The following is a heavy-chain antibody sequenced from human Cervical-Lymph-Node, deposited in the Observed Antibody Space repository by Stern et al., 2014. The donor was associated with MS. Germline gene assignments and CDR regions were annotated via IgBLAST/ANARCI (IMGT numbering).Heavy chain of an antibody. CDR1: GFPFSNYG. J-gene: IGHJ4*02. V-gene: IGHV3-33*01. CDR2: VWYDGSRM. D-gene: IGHD4-23*01. CDR3: ARGDYGGYLDY. Sequence: VQLVESGGGVVQPGRSLRLSCIASGFPFSNYGMHWVRQAPGKGLEWVAVVWYDGSRMIYADSFKGRFTTSTDISTNNPVLQMPNLTVDDTAFYYCARGDYGGYLDYWGQGTLVTVSS.